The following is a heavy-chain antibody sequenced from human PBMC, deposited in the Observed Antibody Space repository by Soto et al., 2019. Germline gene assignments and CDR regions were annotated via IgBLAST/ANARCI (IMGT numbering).Heavy chain of an antibody. CDR1: GFTFSSYA. CDR3: ARDVTGKGDGYNDD. D-gene: IGHD5-12*01. CDR2: ISYDGSNK. Sequence: QVQLVESGGGVVQPGRSLRLSCAASGFTFSSYAMHWVRQAPGKGLEWVAVISYDGSNKYYADSVKGRFTISRDNSKNTLYLQMNSLRAEDTAVYYCARDVTGKGDGYNDDWGQGTLVTVSS. J-gene: IGHJ4*02. V-gene: IGHV3-30-3*01.